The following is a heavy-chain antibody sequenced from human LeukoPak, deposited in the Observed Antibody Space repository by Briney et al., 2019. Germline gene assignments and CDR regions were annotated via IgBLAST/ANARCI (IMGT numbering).Heavy chain of an antibody. D-gene: IGHD3-22*01. J-gene: IGHJ5*02. CDR1: GFTFSSYA. CDR3: AKRCPRTYYYDSSPSHWFDP. CDR2: ISGSGGST. Sequence: GGSLRLSCAASGFTFSSYAMSWVRQAPGKGLEWVSAISGSGGSTYYADSVKGRFTISRDNSKNTLYLQMNSLRAEDTAVYYCAKRCPRTYYYDSSPSHWFDPWGQGTLVTVSS. V-gene: IGHV3-23*01.